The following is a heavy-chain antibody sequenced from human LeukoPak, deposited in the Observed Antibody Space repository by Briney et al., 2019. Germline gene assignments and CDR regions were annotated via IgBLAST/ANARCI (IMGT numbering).Heavy chain of an antibody. CDR3: ARHDGGYYGMDV. CDR2: IYYSGST. CDR1: GGSISSSSYY. J-gene: IGHJ6*02. V-gene: IGHV4-39*01. Sequence: PSETLSLTCTVSGGSISSSSYYWGWIRQPPGKGLEWIGSIYYSGSTYYNPSLKSRVTISVDTSKNQFSLKLSSVTAADTAVYYCARHDGGYYGMDVWGQGTTVTVSS.